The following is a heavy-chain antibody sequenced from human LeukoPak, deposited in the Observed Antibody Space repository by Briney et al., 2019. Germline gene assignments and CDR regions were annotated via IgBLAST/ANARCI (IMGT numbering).Heavy chain of an antibody. J-gene: IGHJ6*02. CDR3: ARARTRGYYYYGMDV. CDR1: GGSFSGYY. V-gene: IGHV4-34*01. D-gene: IGHD2-2*01. Sequence: SETLSLTCAVYGGSFSGYYWSWIRQPPGKGLEWIGEINHSGSTNYNPSLKSRVTISVDTSENQFSPKLSSVTAADTAVYYCARARTRGYYYYGMDVWGQGTTVTVSS. CDR2: INHSGST.